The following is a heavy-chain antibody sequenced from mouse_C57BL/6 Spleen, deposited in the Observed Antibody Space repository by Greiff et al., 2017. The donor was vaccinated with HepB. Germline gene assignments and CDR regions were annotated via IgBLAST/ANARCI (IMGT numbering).Heavy chain of an antibody. V-gene: IGHV1-64*01. CDR1: GYTFTSYW. Sequence: QVQLQQPGAELVKPGASVKLSCKASGYTFTSYWMHWVKQRPGQGLEWIGMIHPNSGSTNYNEKFKSKATLTVDKSSSTAYMQISSLTSEDSAVYYCARSTMVTTGFDFWGQGTTLTVSS. D-gene: IGHD2-2*01. CDR3: ARSTMVTTGFDF. CDR2: IHPNSGST. J-gene: IGHJ2*01.